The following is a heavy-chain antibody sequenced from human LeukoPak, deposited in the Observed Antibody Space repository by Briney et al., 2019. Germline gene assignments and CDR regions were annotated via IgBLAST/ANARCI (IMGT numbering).Heavy chain of an antibody. D-gene: IGHD6-13*01. Sequence: ASVTVSCTASGYTFAGYYMHWVRQAPGQGLEWMGWINPNSGGTNYAQKFQGRVTMTRDTSISTAYMELSRLRSDDTAVYYCARGKAAAARYYYYYYMDVWGKGTTVTISS. V-gene: IGHV1-2*02. CDR1: GYTFAGYY. CDR2: INPNSGGT. CDR3: ARGKAAAARYYYYYYMDV. J-gene: IGHJ6*03.